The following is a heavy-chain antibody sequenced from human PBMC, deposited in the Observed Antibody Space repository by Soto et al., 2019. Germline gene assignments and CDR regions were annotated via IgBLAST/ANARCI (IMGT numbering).Heavy chain of an antibody. D-gene: IGHD2-15*01. CDR3: GRVLGGFCSGGSCYSLVYYYYGMDV. CDR1: GGSISSYY. V-gene: IGHV4-59*01. CDR2: IYYSGST. J-gene: IGHJ6*02. Sequence: PSETLSLTCTVTGGSISSYYWSWIRQPPGQGLEWIGYIYYSGSTNYNPSLKSRVTISVDTSKNQFSLKLSSVTAADTAVYYCGRVLGGFCSGGSCYSLVYYYYGMDVWGQGTTVTVSS.